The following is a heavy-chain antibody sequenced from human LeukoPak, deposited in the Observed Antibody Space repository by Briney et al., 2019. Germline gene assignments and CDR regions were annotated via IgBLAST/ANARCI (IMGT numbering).Heavy chain of an antibody. CDR1: GRSISSYY. CDR3: ARGGGYHIDY. J-gene: IGHJ4*02. V-gene: IGHV4-59*01. D-gene: IGHD3-16*02. CDR2: IYYSGST. Sequence: SETLSLTCTVSGRSISSYYWSWIRQPPGKGMEWIGYIYYSGSTNYNPSLKSRVTIQVDTSKNQFSLKLSSVTAADTAVYYCARGGGYHIDYWGQGTLVTVSS.